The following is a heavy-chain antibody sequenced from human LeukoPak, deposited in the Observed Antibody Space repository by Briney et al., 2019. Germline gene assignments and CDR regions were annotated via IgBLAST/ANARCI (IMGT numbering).Heavy chain of an antibody. J-gene: IGHJ4*02. V-gene: IGHV3-33*01. CDR3: AREDSKLDYYDSSGQDY. D-gene: IGHD3-22*01. Sequence: GGSLRLSCAASGFTFSSYGMHWGRQAPGKGLEWVAVIRYDGSNKYYADSVKGRFTISRDNSKNTLYLQMNSLRAEDTAVYYCAREDSKLDYYDSSGQDYWGQGALVTPSS. CDR2: IRYDGSNK. CDR1: GFTFSSYG.